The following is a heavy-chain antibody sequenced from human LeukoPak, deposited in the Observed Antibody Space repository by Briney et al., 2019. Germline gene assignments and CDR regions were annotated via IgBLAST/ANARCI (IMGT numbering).Heavy chain of an antibody. CDR1: GYTFTGYY. CDR3: ARECIAVAGTRWFDP. J-gene: IGHJ5*02. CDR2: INPNSGGT. V-gene: IGHV1-2*02. Sequence: GASVKVSRKASGYTFTGYYMHWVRQAPGQGLEWMGWINPNSGGTNYAQKFQGRVTMTRDTSISTAYMELSRLRSDDTAVYYCARECIAVAGTRWFDPWGQGTLATVSS. D-gene: IGHD6-19*01.